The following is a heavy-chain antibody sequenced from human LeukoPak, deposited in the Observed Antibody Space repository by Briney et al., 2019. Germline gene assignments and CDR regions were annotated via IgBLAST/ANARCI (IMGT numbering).Heavy chain of an antibody. J-gene: IGHJ4*02. D-gene: IGHD5-18*01. CDR3: ATVDTAMVYFDY. Sequence: SETLSLTCAVSGYSISSGYYCGWLRQPPGKGLEWIGSIYHSGTTYYNPSLKSRVTISVDTSKNQFSLKLSSVTAADTAVYYCATVDTAMVYFDYWGQGTLVTVSS. V-gene: IGHV4-38-2*01. CDR2: IYHSGTT. CDR1: GYSISSGYY.